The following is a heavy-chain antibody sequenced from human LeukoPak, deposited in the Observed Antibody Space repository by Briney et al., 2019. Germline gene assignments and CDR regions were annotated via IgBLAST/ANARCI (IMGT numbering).Heavy chain of an antibody. CDR2: VHYSGAT. J-gene: IGHJ5*02. D-gene: IGHD3-10*01. Sequence: SETLSLTCTVSGGSITSYYWSWIRQPPGKGLEWIGYVHYSGATNYNSTLKGRVAITVDTSKNQVYLNLKSVTSADTAVYYCARDRAYGSGKYWFDPWGQGTLVTVSS. V-gene: IGHV4-59*01. CDR1: GGSITSYY. CDR3: ARDRAYGSGKYWFDP.